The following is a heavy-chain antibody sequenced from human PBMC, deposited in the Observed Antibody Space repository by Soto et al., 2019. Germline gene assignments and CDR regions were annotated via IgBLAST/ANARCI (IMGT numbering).Heavy chain of an antibody. CDR1: GGSLSTVGHY. J-gene: IGHJ4*02. Sequence: SETLSLTCSVSGGSLSTVGHYWTWIRQPPGQGLEWIGSIYHTGSTYYSKSLRSRLTMSVDTSKSQFSLRLSSVTAADTAGYYCARATGTLRSRNCDYWGQGSLVTVSS. CDR2: IYHTGST. D-gene: IGHD1-1*01. V-gene: IGHV4-31*03. CDR3: ARATGTLRSRNCDY.